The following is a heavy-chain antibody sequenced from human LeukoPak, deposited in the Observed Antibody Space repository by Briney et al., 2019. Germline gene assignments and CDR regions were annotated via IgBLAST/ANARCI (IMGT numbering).Heavy chain of an antibody. D-gene: IGHD3-16*02. CDR2: ISYDGSNK. V-gene: IGHV3-30*18. CDR1: GFTFSRYG. J-gene: IGHJ4*02. Sequence: GRSLRLSCAASGFTFSRYGMHWVRQAPGKGLEWVAVISYDGSNKYYADSVKGRFTISRDNSKNTLYLQMNSLRAEDTAVYYCAKDANYYDYVWGSYRSSPDYWGQGTLVTVSS. CDR3: AKDANYYDYVWGSYRSSPDY.